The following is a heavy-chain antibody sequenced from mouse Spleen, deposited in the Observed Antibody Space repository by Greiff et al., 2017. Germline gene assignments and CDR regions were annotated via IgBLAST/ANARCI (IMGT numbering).Heavy chain of an antibody. CDR1: GYTFTSYW. V-gene: IGHV1S81*02. CDR3: ARTDGSSYY. CDR2: INPSNGRT. D-gene: IGHD1-1*01. J-gene: IGHJ2*01. Sequence: QVQLKQPGAELVKPGASVKLSCKASGYTFTSYWMHWVKQRPGQGLEWIGEINPSNGRTNYNEKFKSKATLTVDKSSSTAYMQLSSLTSEDSAVYYCARTDGSSYYWGQGTTLTVSS.